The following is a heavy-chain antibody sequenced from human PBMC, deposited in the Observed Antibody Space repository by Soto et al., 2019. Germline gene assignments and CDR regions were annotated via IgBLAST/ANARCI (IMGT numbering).Heavy chain of an antibody. CDR1: GGSISGGSYY. Sequence: QVQLQESGPGLVKPSETLSLSCTVSGGSISGGSYYWSWIRQPPGKGLEWIGYIYYSGSTNYNPSLKSRVTISIDTSKNQFSLKLSSVTAADTAVYYCASGIEGWYQGSYFYGMDVWGQGTTVTVSS. D-gene: IGHD6-19*01. CDR2: IYYSGST. J-gene: IGHJ6*02. CDR3: ASGIEGWYQGSYFYGMDV. V-gene: IGHV4-61*01.